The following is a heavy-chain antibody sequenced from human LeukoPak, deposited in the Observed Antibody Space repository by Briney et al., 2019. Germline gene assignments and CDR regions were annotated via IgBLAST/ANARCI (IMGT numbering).Heavy chain of an antibody. CDR1: GFTFNTYA. V-gene: IGHV3-23*01. Sequence: GGSLRLSCAASGFTFNTYAMSWVRQAPGKGLEWVSAISGSGDSTYYADSVKGRFTISRDNSKNTLCLQMNSLRAEDTAVYYCAKRYFGNYYFDSWGQGTLVTVSS. CDR3: AKRYFGNYYFDS. D-gene: IGHD3-9*01. CDR2: ISGSGDST. J-gene: IGHJ4*02.